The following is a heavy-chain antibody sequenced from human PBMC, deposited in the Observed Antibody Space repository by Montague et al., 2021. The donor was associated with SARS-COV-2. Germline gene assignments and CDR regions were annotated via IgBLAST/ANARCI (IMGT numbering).Heavy chain of an antibody. CDR2: ISSSGGGSTK. J-gene: IGHJ6*02. CDR3: ARDRDWDDWCGMDV. CDR1: GFIFSSYE. V-gene: IGHV3-48*03. Sequence: SLSLSCAASGFIFSSYEVNWVRQAPGKGLEWISYISSSGGGSTKHYTDSVKGRFTISRDNAKYSLYLQMNSLRVEDTAIYYCARDRDWDDWCGMDVWGQGTTVTVS. D-gene: IGHD2-21*01.